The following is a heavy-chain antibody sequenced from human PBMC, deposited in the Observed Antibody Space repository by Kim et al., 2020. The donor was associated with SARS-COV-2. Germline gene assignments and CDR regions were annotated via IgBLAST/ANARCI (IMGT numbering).Heavy chain of an antibody. CDR1: GGTFSSYA. D-gene: IGHD6-13*01. CDR2: IIPIFGTA. Sequence: SVKVSCKASGGTFSSYAISWVRQAPGQGLEWMGGIIPIFGTANYAQKFQGRVTITADESTSTAYMELSSLRSEDTAVYYCASWLAAAGTIWFDPWGQGTLVTVSS. J-gene: IGHJ5*02. V-gene: IGHV1-69*13. CDR3: ASWLAAAGTIWFDP.